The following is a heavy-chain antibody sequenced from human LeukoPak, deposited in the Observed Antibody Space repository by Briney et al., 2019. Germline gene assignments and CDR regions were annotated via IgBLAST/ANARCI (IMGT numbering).Heavy chain of an antibody. CDR3: ARVGKDSSGYYSPYFDY. D-gene: IGHD3-22*01. Sequence: GGSLRLSCAASGFTFSSYWMHWVRQAPGKGLVWVSRINSDGSSTSYADSVKGRFTISRDNAKNTLYLQVNSLRAEDTAVYYCARVGKDSSGYYSPYFDYWGQGTLVTVSS. CDR1: GFTFSSYW. CDR2: INSDGSST. V-gene: IGHV3-74*01. J-gene: IGHJ4*02.